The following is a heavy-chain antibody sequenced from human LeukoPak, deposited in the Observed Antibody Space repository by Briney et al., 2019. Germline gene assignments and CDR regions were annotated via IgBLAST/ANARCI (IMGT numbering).Heavy chain of an antibody. CDR3: AKDMYSSSWTHFDY. Sequence: GGSLRLSCAASGFTFSSYAMSWVRQAPGKGLEWVSAISGSSGSTYYADSVKGRFTISRDNSKNTLYLQMNSLRAEDTAVYYCAKDMYSSSWTHFDYWGQGTLVTVSS. J-gene: IGHJ4*02. CDR2: ISGSSGST. V-gene: IGHV3-23*01. D-gene: IGHD6-13*01. CDR1: GFTFSSYA.